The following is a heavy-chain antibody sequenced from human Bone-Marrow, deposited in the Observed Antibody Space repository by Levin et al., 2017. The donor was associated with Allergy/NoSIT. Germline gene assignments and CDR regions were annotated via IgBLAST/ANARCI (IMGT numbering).Heavy chain of an antibody. D-gene: IGHD3-22*01. J-gene: IGHJ3*02. CDR2: ISSSGNVM. Sequence: GGSLRLSCSASGFRFSDYYMYWIRQAPGKGLECVSYISSSGNVMYDADSVKGRFTLSRDNAKNSVYLQMNSLRAEDTAVYYCARSTEYFDSRGVNDAFDMWGQGTLVTVSS. V-gene: IGHV3-11*01. CDR1: GFRFSDYY. CDR3: ARSTEYFDSRGVNDAFDM.